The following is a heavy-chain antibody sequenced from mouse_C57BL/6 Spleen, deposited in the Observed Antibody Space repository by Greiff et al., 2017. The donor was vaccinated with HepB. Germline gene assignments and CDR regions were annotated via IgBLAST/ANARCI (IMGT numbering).Heavy chain of an antibody. CDR1: GYTFTSYW. J-gene: IGHJ2*01. V-gene: IGHV1-50*01. Sequence: VQLQQPGAELVKPGASVKLSCKASGYTFTSYWMQWVKQRPGQGLEWIGEIDPSDSYTNYNQKFKGKATLTVDTSSSTAYMQLSSLTSEDSAVYYCARFITTVVAPDFDYWGQGTTLTVSS. D-gene: IGHD1-1*01. CDR3: ARFITTVVAPDFDY. CDR2: IDPSDSYT.